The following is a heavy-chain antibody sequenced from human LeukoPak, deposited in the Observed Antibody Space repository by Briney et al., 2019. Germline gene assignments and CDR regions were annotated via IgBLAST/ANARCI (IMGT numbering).Heavy chain of an antibody. CDR3: ARGEDYDYYFDY. Sequence: PSETLSLTCTVSGGSISSYHWSWIRQPPGKGLEWIGYIYYSGSTNYNPSLKSRVTMSADTSKNQFSLKLSSVTAADTAVYYCARGEDYDYYFDYWGQGTLVTVSS. J-gene: IGHJ4*02. D-gene: IGHD4-17*01. CDR1: GGSISSYH. CDR2: IYYSGST. V-gene: IGHV4-59*01.